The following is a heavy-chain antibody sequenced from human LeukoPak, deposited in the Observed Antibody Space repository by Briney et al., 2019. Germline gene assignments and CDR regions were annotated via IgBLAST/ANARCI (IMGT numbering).Heavy chain of an antibody. V-gene: IGHV3-21*01. CDR2: ISSSSSYI. CDR1: GFTFSSYS. D-gene: IGHD1-26*01. Sequence: GSLRLSSAASGFTFSSYSMNWVRQAPGKGLEWVSSISSSSSYIYYADSVKGRFTISRDNAKNSVFLQMNSLRAEDTAVYYCARDPILPGATGGADYWGQGTLVTVSS. CDR3: ARDPILPGATGGADY. J-gene: IGHJ4*02.